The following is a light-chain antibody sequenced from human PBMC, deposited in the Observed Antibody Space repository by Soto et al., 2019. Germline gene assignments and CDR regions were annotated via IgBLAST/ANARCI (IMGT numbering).Light chain of an antibody. J-gene: IGKJ1*01. CDR2: DAS. Sequence: EIVMTQSPATLSVSPGERATLSCRASQSVSSNLAWYQQKPGQVPRLLIYDASTRATGIPARFSGSGSGTEFTLTITSLQSEDFAVYYCQQYNDWPRTFGQGTKVEVK. V-gene: IGKV3-15*01. CDR3: QQYNDWPRT. CDR1: QSVSSN.